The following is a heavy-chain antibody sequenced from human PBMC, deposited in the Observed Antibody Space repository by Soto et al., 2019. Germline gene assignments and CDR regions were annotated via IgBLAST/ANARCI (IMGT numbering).Heavy chain of an antibody. J-gene: IGHJ6*03. Sequence: EVQLVESGGGLVQPGRSLRLSCAASGFTFDDYAMHWVRQAPGKGLEWVSGISWHSGSIGYADSVKGRFTISRDNAKNSLYLQMNSLRAEDTALYYCAKSSKGYYYYYMDVWGKGTTFTV. CDR1: GFTFDDYA. CDR2: ISWHSGSI. V-gene: IGHV3-9*01. CDR3: AKSSKGYYYYYMDV.